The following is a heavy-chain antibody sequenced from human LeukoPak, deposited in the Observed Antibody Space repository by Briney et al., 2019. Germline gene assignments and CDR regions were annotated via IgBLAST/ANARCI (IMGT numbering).Heavy chain of an antibody. Sequence: SETLSLTCTVSGGSISSYYWSWIRQPPGKGLEWIGYIYYSGSTNYNPSLKSRVTISVDTSKNQFSLKLSSVTAADTAVYYCARVVVPAAMRYFDWSSLYYFDYWGQGTLVTVSS. V-gene: IGHV4-59*01. CDR2: IYYSGST. CDR1: GGSISSYY. D-gene: IGHD2-2*01. CDR3: ARVVVPAAMRYFDWSSLYYFDY. J-gene: IGHJ4*02.